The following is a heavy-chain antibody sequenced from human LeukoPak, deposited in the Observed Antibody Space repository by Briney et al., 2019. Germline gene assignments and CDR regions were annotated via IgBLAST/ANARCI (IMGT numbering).Heavy chain of an antibody. Sequence: GGSLRLSCAASGFTFSSYWMSWVRQAPGKGLEWVANIKQDGSEKYYVDSVKGRFTISRDNAKSSLYLQMNSLRAEDTAVYYCARDNAPYYYYYYMDVWGKGTTVTVSS. D-gene: IGHD2-2*01. V-gene: IGHV3-7*01. J-gene: IGHJ6*03. CDR3: ARDNAPYYYYYYMDV. CDR2: IKQDGSEK. CDR1: GFTFSSYW.